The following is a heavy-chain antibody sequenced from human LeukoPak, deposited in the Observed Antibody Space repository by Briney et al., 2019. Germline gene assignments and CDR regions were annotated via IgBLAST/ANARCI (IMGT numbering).Heavy chain of an antibody. Sequence: SETLSLTCAVYGGSFSGYYWSWIRQPPGKGLEWIGEINHSGSTNYNPSLKSRVTISVDTSKNQFSLKLGSVTAADTAVYYCARGTLSSVFDYWGQGTLVTVSS. D-gene: IGHD6-19*01. CDR1: GGSFSGYY. V-gene: IGHV4-34*01. CDR2: INHSGST. J-gene: IGHJ4*02. CDR3: ARGTLSSVFDY.